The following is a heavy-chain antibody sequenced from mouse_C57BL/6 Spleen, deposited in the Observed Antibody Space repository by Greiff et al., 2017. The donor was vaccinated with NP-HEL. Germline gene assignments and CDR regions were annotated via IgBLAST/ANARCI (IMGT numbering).Heavy chain of an antibody. CDR3: ARHRYYYGSSPYYFDY. D-gene: IGHD1-1*01. J-gene: IGHJ2*01. Sequence: EVKVVESGGDLVKPGGSLKLSCAASGFTFSSYGMSWVRQTPDKRLEWVATISSGGSYTYYPDSVKGRFTISRDNAKNTLYLQMSSLKSEDTAMYYCARHRYYYGSSPYYFDYWGQGTTLTVSS. CDR1: GFTFSSYG. CDR2: ISSGGSYT. V-gene: IGHV5-6*01.